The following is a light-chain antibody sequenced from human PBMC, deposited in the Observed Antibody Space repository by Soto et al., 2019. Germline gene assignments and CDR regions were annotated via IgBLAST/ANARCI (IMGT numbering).Light chain of an antibody. CDR3: RQYFSYPVT. CDR2: KAS. CDR1: QSISNS. J-gene: IGKJ4*01. Sequence: DIQMTQSPSTLSASVGDRVTITCRASQSISNSLAWYQQKPGKAPNLLIYKASSLESGVPSRFSGSGSGTEFTLTISSLQPDDFASDYCRQYFSYPVTFGGGTKLEMK. V-gene: IGKV1-5*03.